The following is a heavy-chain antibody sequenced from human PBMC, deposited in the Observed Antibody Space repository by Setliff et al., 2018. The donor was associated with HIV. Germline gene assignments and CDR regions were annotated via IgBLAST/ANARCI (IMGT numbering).Heavy chain of an antibody. CDR3: ERQSTVAAAGFDF. Sequence: PSETLSLTCAVYGGSFSGHSWTWIRQPPGKGLEWIGEINRSGSANYNRSLKSRVTMSVDTSKRQFSLKLDSVTAADTAIYYCERQSTVAAAGFDFWGQGTLVTVSS. CDR1: GGSFSGHS. CDR2: INRSGSA. J-gene: IGHJ4*02. D-gene: IGHD6-13*01. V-gene: IGHV4-34*01.